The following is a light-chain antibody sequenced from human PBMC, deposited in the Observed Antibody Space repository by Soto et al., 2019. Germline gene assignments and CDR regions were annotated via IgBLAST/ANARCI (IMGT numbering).Light chain of an antibody. CDR1: QDINNW. CDR3: QQANSFPLT. V-gene: IGKV1D-12*01. Sequence: DIQVTQSPSSVSASVGVRVTITCRASQDINNWLAWYQQKPGKAPKLLIYTTSNLQSGVPSRFSGSGSGPDFTLTINSLQPEDFATYYCQQANSFPLTFGGGTKVEIK. J-gene: IGKJ4*01. CDR2: TTS.